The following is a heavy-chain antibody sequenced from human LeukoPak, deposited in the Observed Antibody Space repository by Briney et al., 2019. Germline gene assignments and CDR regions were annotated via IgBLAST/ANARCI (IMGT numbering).Heavy chain of an antibody. CDR3: ARGWRTYYDFWSGYFPRNWFDP. Sequence: GASVKVSCKVSGYTLTELSMHWVRQAPGKGLEWMGGFDPEDGETIYAQKFQGRVTMTEDTSTDTAYMELSSLRSEDTAVYYCARGWRTYYDFWSGYFPRNWFDPWGQGTLVTVSS. J-gene: IGHJ5*02. D-gene: IGHD3-3*01. V-gene: IGHV1-24*01. CDR1: GYTLTELS. CDR2: FDPEDGET.